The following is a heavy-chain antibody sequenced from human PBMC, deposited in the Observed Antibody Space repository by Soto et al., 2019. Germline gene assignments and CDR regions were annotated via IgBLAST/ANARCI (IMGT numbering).Heavy chain of an antibody. Sequence: QVQLVESGGGVVQPGRSLRLSCAASGFTFSSYGMHWVRQAPGKGLEWVAVISYDGSNKYYADSVKGRFTISRDNSKNTLYPQMNSLRAEDTAVYYCAKTGTTSYYFDYWGQGTLVTVSS. CDR3: AKTGTTSYYFDY. J-gene: IGHJ4*02. CDR2: ISYDGSNK. CDR1: GFTFSSYG. V-gene: IGHV3-30*18. D-gene: IGHD1-7*01.